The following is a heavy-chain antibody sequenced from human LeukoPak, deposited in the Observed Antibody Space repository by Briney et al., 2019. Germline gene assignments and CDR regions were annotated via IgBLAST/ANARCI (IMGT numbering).Heavy chain of an antibody. CDR2: IYNSGNS. D-gene: IGHD6-13*01. V-gene: IGHV4-59*01. CDR1: GGSIGSYY. J-gene: IGHJ6*03. Sequence: SETLSLTCTVSGGSIGSYYWSWIRQPPGKGLEWIGYIYNSGNSNYNPSLKSRVTISVDASKNQFSLKLSSVTAADTAVYFCARGRVSSSTWYSTYYYYFYMDVWGKGTTVTVSS. CDR3: ARGRVSSSTWYSTYYYYFYMDV.